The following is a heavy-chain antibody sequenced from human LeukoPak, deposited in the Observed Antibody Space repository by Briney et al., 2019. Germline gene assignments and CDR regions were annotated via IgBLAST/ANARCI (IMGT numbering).Heavy chain of an antibody. Sequence: GGSLRLSCAASGFTFNTYGMSWVRQAPGKGVEYVAGIGDNGIDTHYGNSVEGRFTISRDNSKNSLYLQMDSLRDEDMAVYYCAREGHSSGHCGAFDIWGQGTMVTVSS. CDR2: IGDNGIDT. D-gene: IGHD3-22*01. CDR3: AREGHSSGHCGAFDI. V-gene: IGHV3-64*01. J-gene: IGHJ3*02. CDR1: GFTFNTYG.